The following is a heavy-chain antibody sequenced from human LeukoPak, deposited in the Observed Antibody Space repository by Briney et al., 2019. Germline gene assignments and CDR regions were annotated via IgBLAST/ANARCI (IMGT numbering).Heavy chain of an antibody. V-gene: IGHV3-23*01. Sequence: ETLSLTCTVSGGSISSYYWSWVRQAPGKGLEWVSAISGSGGSTYYADSVKGRFTISRDNSKNTLYLQMNSLRAEDTAVYYCAKEQYNWNQYNWFDPWGQGTLVTVSS. CDR1: GGSISSYY. CDR2: ISGSGGST. CDR3: AKEQYNWNQYNWFDP. D-gene: IGHD1-20*01. J-gene: IGHJ5*02.